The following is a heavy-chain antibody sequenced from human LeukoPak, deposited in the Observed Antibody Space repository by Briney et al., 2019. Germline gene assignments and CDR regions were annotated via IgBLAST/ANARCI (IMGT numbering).Heavy chain of an antibody. V-gene: IGHV4-30-4*08. CDR2: IYYDGST. D-gene: IGHD4-23*01. CDR3: ARDYGGNPDSSYFDY. Sequence: PSQTLSLTCTVSGGSISSGDYYWSWIRQHPGKGLEWMGYIYYDGSTYYNPSLKSRVTISVDTSKNQFSLKLSSVTAADTAVSYCARDYGGNPDSSYFDYWGQGTLVTVSS. J-gene: IGHJ4*02. CDR1: GGSISSGDYY.